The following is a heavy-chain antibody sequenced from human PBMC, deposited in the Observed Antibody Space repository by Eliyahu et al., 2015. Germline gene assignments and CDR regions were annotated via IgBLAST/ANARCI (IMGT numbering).Heavy chain of an antibody. J-gene: IGHJ4*02. Sequence: EVQLVQSGAEVKKPGESLKISCKASGYSFTXYWLGWVRQLPGKGLEWMGIIYPADSDTRYSPSFQGQVTISADRSITTAYLQLNTLKASDTAVYYCASIEKAVAGSGGGFDCWGQGTLLIVSS. V-gene: IGHV5-51*01. D-gene: IGHD6-19*01. CDR2: IYPADSDT. CDR3: ASIEKAVAGSGGGFDC. CDR1: GYSFTXYW.